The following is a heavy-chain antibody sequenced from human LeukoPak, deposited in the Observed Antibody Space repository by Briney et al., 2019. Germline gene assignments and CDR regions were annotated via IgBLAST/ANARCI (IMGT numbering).Heavy chain of an antibody. V-gene: IGHV4-61*02. Sequence: PSETLSLTCTVSGGAISSGSYYWSWIRQPAGKGLEWIGRIFTSGSTNYNPSLKSRVTISVDTSKDQFSLKLNSVTAADTAVYYCVRGGDGHNYEDYWGQGTLVTVSS. CDR2: IFTSGST. CDR1: GGAISSGSYY. CDR3: VRGGDGHNYEDY. J-gene: IGHJ4*02. D-gene: IGHD5-24*01.